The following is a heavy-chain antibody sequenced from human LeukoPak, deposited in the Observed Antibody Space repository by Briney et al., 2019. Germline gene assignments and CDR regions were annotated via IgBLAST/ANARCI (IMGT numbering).Heavy chain of an antibody. CDR2: ISSTGSPR. CDR3: ARVGQQLADY. Sequence: GGSLRLSCVASGFTFSRYNMNWVRQAPGKGLEWVSYISSTGSPRHYADSVKGRFTISRDNAKNSLYLQMNSLRAEDTAVYYCARVGQQLADYWGQGTLVTVSS. D-gene: IGHD6-13*01. J-gene: IGHJ4*02. CDR1: GFTFSRYN. V-gene: IGHV3-48*03.